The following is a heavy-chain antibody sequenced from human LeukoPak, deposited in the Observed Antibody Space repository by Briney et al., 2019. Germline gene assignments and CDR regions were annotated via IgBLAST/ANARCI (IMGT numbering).Heavy chain of an antibody. CDR3: ARGGITIFGVAEGYMDV. D-gene: IGHD3-3*01. J-gene: IGHJ6*03. CDR1: GFTFSSYS. Sequence: GGSLRLSCAASGFTFSSYSMNWVRQAPGKGLEWVSSISSSSSYIYYADSVKGRFTISRDNAKNSLYLQMNSLRAEDTAVYYCARGGITIFGVAEGYMDVWGKGTTVTVSS. CDR2: ISSSSSYI. V-gene: IGHV3-21*01.